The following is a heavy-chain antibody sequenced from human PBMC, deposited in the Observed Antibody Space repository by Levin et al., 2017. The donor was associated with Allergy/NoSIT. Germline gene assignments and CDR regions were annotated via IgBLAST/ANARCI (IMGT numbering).Heavy chain of an antibody. CDR2: IYYSGST. D-gene: IGHD2-2*01. V-gene: IGHV4-61*01. Sequence: SQTLSLTCTVSGGSVSSGSYYWSWIRQPPGKGLEWIGYIYYSGSTNYNPSLKSRVTISVDTSKNQFSLKLSSVTAADTAVYYCARGEYQLLWVDAFDIWGQGTMVTVSS. CDR3: ARGEYQLLWVDAFDI. J-gene: IGHJ3*02. CDR1: GGSVSSGSYY.